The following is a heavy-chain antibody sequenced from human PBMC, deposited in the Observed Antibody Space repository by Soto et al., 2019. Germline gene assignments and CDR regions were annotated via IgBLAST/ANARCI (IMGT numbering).Heavy chain of an antibody. Sequence: QVQLVQSGAEVKKPGASVKVSCKASGYTFSAFHINWVRQAPGQGLEWMGWLNPNSGDTNVTQKFQGWVTMTTDTSIRTASMELINLRSDETAVYYGARGECGSRSCYSWFDSWGQGTLRGVSS. J-gene: IGHJ5*01. CDR3: ARGECGSRSCYSWFDS. V-gene: IGHV1-2*04. CDR2: LNPNSGDT. CDR1: GYTFSAFH. D-gene: IGHD2-2*02.